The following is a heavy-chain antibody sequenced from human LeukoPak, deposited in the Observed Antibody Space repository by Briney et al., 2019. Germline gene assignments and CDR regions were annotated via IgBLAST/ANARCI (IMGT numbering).Heavy chain of an antibody. J-gene: IGHJ6*02. CDR2: INPNSGGT. Sequence: ASVKVPCKASGYTFTGYYMHWVRQAPGQGLEWMGWINPNSGGTNYAQKFQGRVTMTRDTSISTAYMELSRLRSDDTAVYYCASRLDYYYGMDVWGQGTTVTVSS. CDR1: GYTFTGYY. V-gene: IGHV1-2*02. CDR3: ASRLDYYYGMDV.